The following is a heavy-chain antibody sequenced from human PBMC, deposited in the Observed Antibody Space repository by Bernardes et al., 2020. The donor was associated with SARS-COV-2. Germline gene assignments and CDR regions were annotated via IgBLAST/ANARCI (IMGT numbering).Heavy chain of an antibody. V-gene: IGHV3-23*01. Sequence: GGSLRLSCAASGFTFSSSGMHWVRQAPGKGLEWVSALSAIGSSTYYAESVKGRFTISRDNSRNTLYLEMNSLRAEDTAVYYCSNNAKYSSSSMEGWGQGTTVT. D-gene: IGHD6-6*01. CDR2: LSAIGSST. CDR3: SNNAKYSSSSMEG. J-gene: IGHJ6*02. CDR1: GFTFSSSG.